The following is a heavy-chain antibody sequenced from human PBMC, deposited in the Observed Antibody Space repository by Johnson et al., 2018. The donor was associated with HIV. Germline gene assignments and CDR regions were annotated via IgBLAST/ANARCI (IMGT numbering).Heavy chain of an antibody. Sequence: VQLVESGGGLVQPGGSLRLSCVASGFTFSTYWMSWVCQAPGKGLEWVAAISFAGTKKNNADSVKGRFTISRDNSKNTLYLQMNSLRAEDTAVYYCARVAVLWFRDTNAFDIWGQGTMVTVSS. CDR3: ARVAVLWFRDTNAFDI. D-gene: IGHD3-10*01. J-gene: IGHJ3*02. CDR2: ISFAGTKK. V-gene: IGHV3-30*03. CDR1: GFTFSTYW.